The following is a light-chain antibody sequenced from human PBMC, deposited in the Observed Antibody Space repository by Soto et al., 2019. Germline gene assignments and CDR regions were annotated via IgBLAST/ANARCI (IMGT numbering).Light chain of an antibody. CDR3: LHDYDYPLT. CDR2: GAS. Sequence: EIVMTQSPATLSVSPGERATLSCRASQSVSSNLAWYQQKPGQAPRLLIYGASTRATGIPARFSGSGSGTDFTLTISSLQPEDFATYYCLHDYDYPLTFGGGTKVDIK. V-gene: IGKV3-15*01. J-gene: IGKJ4*01. CDR1: QSVSSN.